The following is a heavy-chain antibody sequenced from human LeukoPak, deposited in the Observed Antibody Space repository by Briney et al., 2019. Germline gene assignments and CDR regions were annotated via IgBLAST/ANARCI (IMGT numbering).Heavy chain of an antibody. J-gene: IGHJ4*02. CDR3: ARLPSARGYYDY. CDR2: TFPADSDT. V-gene: IGHV5-51*01. CDR1: GYSFTTYW. D-gene: IGHD3-10*01. Sequence: GESLKISCKASGYSFTTYWIGWVRQMPGKGLEWMGITFPADSDTRYSPSFQGQVTISTDKSITTAYLQWSSLKASDTVIYYCARLPSARGYYDYWGQGALVTVSS.